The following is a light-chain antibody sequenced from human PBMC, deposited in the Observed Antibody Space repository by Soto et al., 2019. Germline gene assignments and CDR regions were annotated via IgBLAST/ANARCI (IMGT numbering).Light chain of an antibody. CDR3: QQYNNWPPT. J-gene: IGKJ1*01. CDR2: GAS. CDR1: QTVGSN. V-gene: IGKV3-15*01. Sequence: DIVMTQSPATLSLSPGERATLSCRASQTVGSNLAWYQRKPGQAPRLLISGASTRATGLPARFSGSGSGTGAEFTLTISSLQSEYLAVYYCQQYNNWPPTFGQGTKV.